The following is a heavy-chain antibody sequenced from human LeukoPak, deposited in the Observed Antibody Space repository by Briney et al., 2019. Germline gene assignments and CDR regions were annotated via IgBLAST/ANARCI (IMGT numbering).Heavy chain of an antibody. CDR2: IYYSGST. V-gene: IGHV4-61*01. Sequence: PSETLSLTCTVPGGSVSSGSYYWSWIRQPPGKGLEWIGYIYYSGSTNYNPSLKSRVTISVDTSKNQFSLKLSSVTAADTAVYYCARVNGARWFDPWGQGTLVTVSS. J-gene: IGHJ5*02. CDR1: GGSVSSGSYY. CDR3: ARVNGARWFDP.